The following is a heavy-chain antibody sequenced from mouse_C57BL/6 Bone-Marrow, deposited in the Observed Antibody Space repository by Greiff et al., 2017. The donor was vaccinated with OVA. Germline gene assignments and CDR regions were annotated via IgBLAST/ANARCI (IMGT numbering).Heavy chain of an antibody. CDR2: IYPGGGYT. CDR3: ARSTSLDGSRFAY. Sequence: VQRVESGAELVRPGTSVKMSCKASGYTFTNYWIGWAKQRPGHGLEWIGDIYPGGGYTNYNEKFKGKATLTADKSSSTAYMQFSSLTSEDSAIYYCARSTSLDGSRFAYWGQGTLVTVSA. D-gene: IGHD1-2*01. V-gene: IGHV1-63*01. J-gene: IGHJ3*01. CDR1: GYTFTNYW.